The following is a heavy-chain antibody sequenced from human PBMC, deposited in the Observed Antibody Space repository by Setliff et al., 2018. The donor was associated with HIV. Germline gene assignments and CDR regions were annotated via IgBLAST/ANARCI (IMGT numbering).Heavy chain of an antibody. CDR3: ARRGVGTSDAFDL. J-gene: IGHJ3*01. CDR2: INPNSGDT. CDR1: GYTFTGYY. V-gene: IGHV1-2*06. Sequence: ASVKVSCKASGYTFTGYYIHWVRQAPGQGLEWVGRINPNSGDTNYAQKFQGRVTMTRDTSINTAYMDLGRLRSDDTAVYYCARRGVGTSDAFDLWGQGTMVTVTS. D-gene: IGHD2-8*01.